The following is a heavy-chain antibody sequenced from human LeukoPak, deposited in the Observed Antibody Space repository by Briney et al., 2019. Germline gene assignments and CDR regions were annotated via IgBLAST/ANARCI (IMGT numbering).Heavy chain of an antibody. CDR2: IIPIFATA. CDR1: GSSFSDYS. J-gene: IGHJ4*02. Sequence: SVKVSCKASGSSFSDYSLTWVRQAAGQGLEWMGSIIPIFATANYAQKFQGRITITADEPTSTAHLELRSLRSEDTAMYYCARDQYPSEVVVVGRLVFWGQGTLVTVSS. D-gene: IGHD2-15*01. V-gene: IGHV1-69*01. CDR3: ARDQYPSEVVVVGRLVF.